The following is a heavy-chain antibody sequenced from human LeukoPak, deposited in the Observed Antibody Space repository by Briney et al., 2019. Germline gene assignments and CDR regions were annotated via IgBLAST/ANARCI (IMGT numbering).Heavy chain of an antibody. CDR2: IKQDGSEK. CDR1: GFTFSRHW. CDR3: ARDRSRVDY. V-gene: IGHV3-7*01. D-gene: IGHD3-10*01. Sequence: GGSLRLSCAASGFTFSRHWMSWVRQAPGKGLEWVAKIKQDGSEKYYVDSVKGRFTISRDNARNSLYLQMSSLRVEDTAFYYCARDRSRVDYWGQGALVTVSS. J-gene: IGHJ4*02.